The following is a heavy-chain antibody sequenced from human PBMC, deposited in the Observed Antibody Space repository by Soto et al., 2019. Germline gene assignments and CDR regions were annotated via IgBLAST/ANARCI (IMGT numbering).Heavy chain of an antibody. Sequence: GGSLILSCASSGFTFSSYAMSLVRQAPGKGLEWVSAVSGSGGSTYYADSVKGRFSISRDNSKNTLYLQMNSLRAEDTAVYYCAKDVAGLAGYWGQGTLVTVSS. CDR1: GFTFSSYA. J-gene: IGHJ4*02. CDR2: VSGSGGST. V-gene: IGHV3-23*01. CDR3: AKDVAGLAGY. D-gene: IGHD2-15*01.